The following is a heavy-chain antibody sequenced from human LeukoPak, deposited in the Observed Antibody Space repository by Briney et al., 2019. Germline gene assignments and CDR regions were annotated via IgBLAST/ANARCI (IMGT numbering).Heavy chain of an antibody. J-gene: IGHJ5*02. D-gene: IGHD6-6*01. CDR3: ARSSSASSVVSP. V-gene: IGHV4-59*08. CDR1: GGSISSYY. Sequence: SETLSLTCTVSGGSISSYYWSWIRQPPGKGLEWIGYIYYSGSTNYNPSLKSRVTISVDTSKNQFSLKLSSVTAADTAVYYCARSSSASSVVSPWGQGTLVTVSS. CDR2: IYYSGST.